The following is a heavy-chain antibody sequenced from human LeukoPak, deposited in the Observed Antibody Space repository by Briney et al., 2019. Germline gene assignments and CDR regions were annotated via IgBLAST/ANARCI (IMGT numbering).Heavy chain of an antibody. D-gene: IGHD1-20*01. J-gene: IGHJ4*02. CDR2: ISSGGGTII. CDR3: ARAHNWKYGTFDY. CDR1: GFSFNDYY. Sequence: GGSLRLSCAASGFSFNDYYMTWMRQAPGKGLEWVSYISSGGGTIIYYADSVKGRFTISKDNAKNSLYLQMNSLRVEDTAVYYCARAHNWKYGTFDYWGQGTLVTVSS. V-gene: IGHV3-11*04.